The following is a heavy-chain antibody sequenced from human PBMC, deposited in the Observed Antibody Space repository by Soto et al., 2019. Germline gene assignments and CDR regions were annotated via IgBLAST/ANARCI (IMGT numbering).Heavy chain of an antibody. V-gene: IGHV1-69*13. J-gene: IGHJ4*02. CDR3: ARARYCSSTSCPSFDY. D-gene: IGHD2-2*01. CDR1: GGTFSSYA. Sequence: SVKVSCKASGGTFSSYAISWVRQAPGQGLEWMGGIIPIFGTANYAQKFQGRVTITADESTSTAYMELSSLRSEDTAVYYCARARYCSSTSCPSFDYWGKGTLVPVSS. CDR2: IIPIFGTA.